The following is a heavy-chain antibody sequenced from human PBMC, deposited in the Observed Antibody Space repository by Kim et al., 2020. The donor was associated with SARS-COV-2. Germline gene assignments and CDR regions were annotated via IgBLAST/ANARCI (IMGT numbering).Heavy chain of an antibody. V-gene: IGHV1-46*01. J-gene: IGHJ3*02. D-gene: IGHD2-2*01. CDR3: ARGYQLPDRAFDI. Sequence: YAQKFQGRVTMTRDTSTSTVYMELSSLRSEDTAVYYCARGYQLPDRAFDIWGQGTMVTVSS.